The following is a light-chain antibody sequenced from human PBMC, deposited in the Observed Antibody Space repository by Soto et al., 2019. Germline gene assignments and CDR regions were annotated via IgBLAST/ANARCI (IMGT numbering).Light chain of an antibody. CDR3: QQYNNWRCT. J-gene: IGKJ1*01. CDR1: QSVSSSY. V-gene: IGKV3-20*01. CDR2: GAS. Sequence: EIVLTQSPGTLSLSPGERATLSCRASQSVSSSYLAWYQQKPGQAPRLLIYGASSRATGIPDRFSGSGSGTDFTLTISRLEPEDFAVYYCQQYNNWRCTFGQGTKVEIK.